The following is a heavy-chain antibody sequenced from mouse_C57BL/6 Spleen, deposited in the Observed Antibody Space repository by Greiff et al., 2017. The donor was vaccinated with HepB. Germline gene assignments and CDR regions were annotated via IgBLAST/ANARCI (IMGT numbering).Heavy chain of an antibody. Sequence: VQLQQPGAELVRPGPSVKLSCKASGYTFTSYWMHWVKQRPGQGLEWIGVIDPSDSYTNYNQKFKGKATLTVDTSSSTAYMQLSSLTSEDSAVYYCARGNDGYPYWGQGTTLTVSS. CDR1: GYTFTSYW. CDR3: ARGNDGYPY. V-gene: IGHV1-59*01. J-gene: IGHJ2*01. CDR2: IDPSDSYT. D-gene: IGHD2-3*01.